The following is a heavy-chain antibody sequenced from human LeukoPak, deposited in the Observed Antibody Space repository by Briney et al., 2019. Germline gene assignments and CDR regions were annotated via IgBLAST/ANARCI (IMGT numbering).Heavy chain of an antibody. CDR3: ARGYGSGSPRYDY. J-gene: IGHJ4*02. CDR2: IYHSGST. D-gene: IGHD3-10*01. CDR1: GGSIGSGGYS. Sequence: PSETLSLTCAVSGGSIGSGGYSWSWIRQPPGKGLEWIGYIYHSGSTYYNPSLKSRVTISVDRSKNQFSLKLSSVTAADTAVYYCARGYGSGSPRYDYWGQGTLVTVSS. V-gene: IGHV4-30-2*01.